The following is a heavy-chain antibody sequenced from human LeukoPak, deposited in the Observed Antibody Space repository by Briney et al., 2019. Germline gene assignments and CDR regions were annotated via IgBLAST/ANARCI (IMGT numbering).Heavy chain of an antibody. J-gene: IGHJ4*02. CDR1: GGSISSSSYY. Sequence: PSETLSLTCTVSGGSISSSSYYWGWIRQPPGKGLEWIGSIYYSGSTYYNPSLKSRVTISVDTSKNQFSLKLSSVTAADTAVYYCARFVKGRQNRLTVSSRIAVAGSTLDYWGQGTLVTVSS. D-gene: IGHD6-19*01. V-gene: IGHV4-39*07. CDR2: IYYSGST. CDR3: ARFVKGRQNRLTVSSRIAVAGSTLDY.